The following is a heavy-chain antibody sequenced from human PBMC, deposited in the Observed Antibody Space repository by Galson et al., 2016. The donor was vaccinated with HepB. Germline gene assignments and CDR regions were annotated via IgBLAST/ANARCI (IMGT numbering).Heavy chain of an antibody. J-gene: IGHJ5*02. D-gene: IGHD3-10*01. CDR1: GYTFSNYG. Sequence: SVKVSCKASGYTFSNYGIHWVRQAPGQGLDWMGWINAGNGYTKYSQKSQGRVTITRDTSASTAYMELSSLRYEDTAVYYCARGASYGSGGYYTWFDPWGQGTLVTVSS. V-gene: IGHV1-3*01. CDR2: INAGNGYT. CDR3: ARGASYGSGGYYTWFDP.